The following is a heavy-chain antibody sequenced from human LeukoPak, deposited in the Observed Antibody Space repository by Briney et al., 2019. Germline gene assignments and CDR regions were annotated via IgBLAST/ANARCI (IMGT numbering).Heavy chain of an antibody. Sequence: SETLSLTCAVSGGSISSYYWSWIRQPPGKGLEWIGYIYYSGSTNYNPSLKSRVTISVDTSKNQFSLKLSSVTAADTAVYYCARGLPYCGGDRYSGFDYWGQGTLVTVSS. J-gene: IGHJ4*02. CDR2: IYYSGST. V-gene: IGHV4-59*12. D-gene: IGHD2-21*02. CDR3: ARGLPYCGGDRYSGFDY. CDR1: GGSISSYY.